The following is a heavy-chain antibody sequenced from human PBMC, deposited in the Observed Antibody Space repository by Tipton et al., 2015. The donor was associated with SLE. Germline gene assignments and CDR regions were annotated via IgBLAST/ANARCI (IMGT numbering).Heavy chain of an antibody. D-gene: IGHD3-16*01. CDR1: GGSFSGYY. Sequence: TLSLTCAVYGGSFSGYYWSWIRQPPGKGLEWIGEINHSGSTNYNPSLKSRVTISVDTSKNQFSLKLSSVTAADTAVYYCARTRGDESFDYWGQGTLVTVSS. CDR3: ARTRGDESFDY. CDR2: INHSGST. V-gene: IGHV4-34*01. J-gene: IGHJ4*02.